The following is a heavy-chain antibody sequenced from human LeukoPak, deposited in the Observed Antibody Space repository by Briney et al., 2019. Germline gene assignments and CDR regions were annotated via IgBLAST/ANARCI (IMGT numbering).Heavy chain of an antibody. CDR2: IYYSGST. CDR3: ARANWSGNVAYMDV. Sequence: SETLSLTCTVSGGSISSGDYYWSWIRQPPGKGLELIGYIYYSGSTYYNPSLKSRVTISVDTSKNQFSLKLSSVTAADTAVYYCARANWSGNVAYMDVWGKGTTVTVSS. D-gene: IGHD3-3*01. V-gene: IGHV4-30-4*08. J-gene: IGHJ6*03. CDR1: GGSISSGDYY.